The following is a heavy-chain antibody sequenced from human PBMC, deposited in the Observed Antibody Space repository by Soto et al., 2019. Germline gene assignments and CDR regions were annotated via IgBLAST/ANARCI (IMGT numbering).Heavy chain of an antibody. V-gene: IGHV1-18*01. CDR2: ISAYNGNT. CDR3: AREYYYSSGPTY. J-gene: IGHJ4*02. Sequence: QVQLVQSGAEVKKPGASVKISCKASGYTFTSYGISWVRQAPGQGLEWMGWISAYNGNTNYAQKLQGRVTMTTASPASTAYMELSSLRPGDTARNRLAREYYYSSGPTYWCEGTLVTVSS. D-gene: IGHD3-10*01. CDR1: GYTFTSYG.